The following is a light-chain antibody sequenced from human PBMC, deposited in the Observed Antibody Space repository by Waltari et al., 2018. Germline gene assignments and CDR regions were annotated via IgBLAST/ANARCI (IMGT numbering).Light chain of an antibody. CDR1: SGHSNNA. CDR3: QTWGTDFHT. CDR2: LNMYGTH. V-gene: IGLV4-69*01. J-gene: IGLJ2*01. Sequence: QVVLTQSPSASASLGASVKLTCTLSSGHSNNAIAWHQQQPEKGPRYLMRLNMYGTHNKGDGSPDRFSGSSSGAERYLHISSLQSEDEADYYCQTWGTDFHTFGGGTRLTVL.